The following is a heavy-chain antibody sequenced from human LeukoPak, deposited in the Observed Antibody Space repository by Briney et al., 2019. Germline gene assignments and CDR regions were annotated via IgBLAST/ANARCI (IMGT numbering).Heavy chain of an antibody. J-gene: IGHJ5*02. Sequence: SETLSLTCTVSGGSISSYYWSWIWQPPGKGLEWIGYIYYSGSTNYNPSLKSRVTISVDTSKNQFSLKLSSVTAADTAVYYCARAVAGRFDPWGQGTLVTVSS. CDR1: GGSISSYY. CDR3: ARAVAGRFDP. CDR2: IYYSGST. D-gene: IGHD2-15*01. V-gene: IGHV4-59*01.